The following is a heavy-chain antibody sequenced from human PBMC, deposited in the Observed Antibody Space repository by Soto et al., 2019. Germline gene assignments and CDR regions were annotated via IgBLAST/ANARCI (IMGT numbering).Heavy chain of an antibody. J-gene: IGHJ6*02. CDR2: IFYSGST. Sequence: SETLSITCSVSGGALNNRDYYWSWIRQHPGKGLEWIGNIFYSGSTDYNPSLKGRLTISIDTSKNEFSLKLTSVTAADTAVHYCARDPTACKPFRSGMVVWGQGTTVTVSS. CDR3: ARDPTACKPFRSGMVV. D-gene: IGHD2-21*02. CDR1: GGALNNRDYY. V-gene: IGHV4-31*03.